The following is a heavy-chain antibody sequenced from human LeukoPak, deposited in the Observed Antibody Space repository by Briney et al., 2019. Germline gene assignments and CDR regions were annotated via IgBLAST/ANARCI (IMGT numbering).Heavy chain of an antibody. D-gene: IGHD6-13*01. CDR2: INHSGST. CDR1: GGSFSGYY. V-gene: IGHV4-34*01. J-gene: IGHJ5*02. CDR3: ARRRCSSSWYQTTRFDP. Sequence: PSETLSLTCAVYGGSFSGYYWSWIRQPPGKGLEWIGEINHSGSTNYNPSLKSRVTISVDTSKNQFSLKLSSVTAADTAVYYCARRRCSSSWYQTTRFDPWGQGTLVTVSS.